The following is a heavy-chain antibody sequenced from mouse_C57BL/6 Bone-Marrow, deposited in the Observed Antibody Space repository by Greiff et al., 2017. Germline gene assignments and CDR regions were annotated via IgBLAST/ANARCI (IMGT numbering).Heavy chain of an antibody. D-gene: IGHD2-1*01. Sequence: EVHLVESGGGLVKPGGSLKLSCAASGFTFSDYGMHWVRQAPEKGLEWVAYISSGSSTIYYADTVKGRFTISRDNAKNTLFLQMTSLRSEDTAMYYCARSNGNYDYYAMDYWGQGTSVTVSS. V-gene: IGHV5-17*01. CDR1: GFTFSDYG. CDR2: ISSGSSTI. CDR3: ARSNGNYDYYAMDY. J-gene: IGHJ4*01.